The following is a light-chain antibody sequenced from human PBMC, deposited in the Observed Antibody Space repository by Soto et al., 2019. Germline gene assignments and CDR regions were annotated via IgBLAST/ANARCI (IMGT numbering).Light chain of an antibody. V-gene: IGLV1-44*01. Sequence: LTQPPSASGTPGQRVTISCSGSSSNIGSNTVNWYQQLPGTAPKLLIYSNNQRPSGVPDRFSGSKSGTSASLAISGLQSEDEADYYCAAWDDSLNGYVFGTGTKLTVL. CDR3: AAWDDSLNGYV. CDR1: SSNIGSNT. CDR2: SNN. J-gene: IGLJ1*01.